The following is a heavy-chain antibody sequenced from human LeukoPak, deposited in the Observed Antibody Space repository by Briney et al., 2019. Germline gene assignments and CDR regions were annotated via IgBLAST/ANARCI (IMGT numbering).Heavy chain of an antibody. CDR1: GFTFSNYW. V-gene: IGHV3-7*03. CDR3: AKGTGRWLQLQDYFDY. J-gene: IGHJ4*02. D-gene: IGHD5-24*01. CDR2: IKFDGSDK. Sequence: GGSLRLSCAASGFTFSNYWMSWVRQAPGKGLEWVANIKFDGSDKFYVDSVKGRFTIFRDNAKNSLYLQMNSLRAEDTALYYCAKGTGRWLQLQDYFDYWGQGTLVTVSS.